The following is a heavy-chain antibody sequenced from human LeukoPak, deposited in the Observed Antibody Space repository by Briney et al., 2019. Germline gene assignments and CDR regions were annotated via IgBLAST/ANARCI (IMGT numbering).Heavy chain of an antibody. J-gene: IGHJ4*02. V-gene: IGHV3-30*04. CDR1: GFTFNSYA. CDR3: ARDDY. CDR2: ISYDGSNK. Sequence: GGSLRLSCAASGFTFNSYAMHWVRQAPGKGLEWVAVISYDGSNKYYADSVKGRFTISRDNSKNTLYLQMNSLRAEDTAVYYCARDDYWGQGTLVTVSS.